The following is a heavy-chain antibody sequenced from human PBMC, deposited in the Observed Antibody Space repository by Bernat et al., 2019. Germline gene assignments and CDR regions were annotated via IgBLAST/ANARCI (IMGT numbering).Heavy chain of an antibody. J-gene: IGHJ6*02. Sequence: QVQMVESGGGLVKPGGSLRLSCAASGFTFSDYYMSWIRQGPGKGLEWVSYISSSGSARYYADSVKGRFTISRDNAKNSLYLQMNSLRGEDTAVYYCARGRGSSSYSAMDVWGQGTTVTVSS. V-gene: IGHV3-11*01. D-gene: IGHD2-21*01. CDR2: ISSSGSAR. CDR3: ARGRGSSSYSAMDV. CDR1: GFTFSDYY.